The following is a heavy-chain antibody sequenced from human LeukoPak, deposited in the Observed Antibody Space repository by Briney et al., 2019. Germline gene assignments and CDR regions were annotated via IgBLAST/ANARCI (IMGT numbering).Heavy chain of an antibody. V-gene: IGHV1-69*04. Sequence: GASVKVSCKASGGTFSSYVISWVRQAPGQGLEWMGRIIPILGIANYAQKFQGRVTITADKSTSTAYMELSSLRSEDTAVYYCARGYCSSTSCYKGRYNWFDPWGQGTLVTVSS. D-gene: IGHD2-2*02. CDR3: ARGYCSSTSCYKGRYNWFDP. J-gene: IGHJ5*02. CDR1: GGTFSSYV. CDR2: IIPILGIA.